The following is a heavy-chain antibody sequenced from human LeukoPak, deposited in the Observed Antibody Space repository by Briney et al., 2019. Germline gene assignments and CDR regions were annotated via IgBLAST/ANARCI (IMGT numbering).Heavy chain of an antibody. CDR3: VKESDEYSSSSSDY. Sequence: GGSLRLSCAASGFTFNNYGMQWVRRAPGKGLEWVAVISYTGNTKYYVDSVKGRFTISRDNSKNTLYLQMNSLRAEDTAAYYCVKESDEYSSSSSDYWGQGTLVTVSS. CDR1: GFTFNNYG. D-gene: IGHD6-6*01. J-gene: IGHJ4*02. CDR2: ISYTGNTK. V-gene: IGHV3-30*18.